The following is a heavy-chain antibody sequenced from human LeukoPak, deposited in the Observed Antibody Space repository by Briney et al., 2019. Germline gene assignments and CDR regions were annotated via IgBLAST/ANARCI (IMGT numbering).Heavy chain of an antibody. D-gene: IGHD4-23*01. CDR3: ARSMTRGTTVVMADY. J-gene: IGHJ4*02. CDR2: IWYDGSNK. CDR1: GFTFSSYG. Sequence: GGSLRLSCAASGFTFSSYGMHWVRQGPGKGLEWVAVIWYDGSNKYYADSVKGRFTISRDNSKNTLYLQMNSLRAEDTAVYYCARSMTRGTTVVMADYWGQGTLVTVSS. V-gene: IGHV3-33*01.